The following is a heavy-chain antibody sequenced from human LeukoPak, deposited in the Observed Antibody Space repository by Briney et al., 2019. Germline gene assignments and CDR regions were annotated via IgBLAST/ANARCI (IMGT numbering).Heavy chain of an antibody. CDR2: ISWNSGSI. CDR1: GFTFDDYA. V-gene: IGHV3-9*01. Sequence: PGGSLRLSCAASGFTFDDYAMHWVRQAPGKGLEWVSGISWNSGSIGYADSVKGRFTISRDNAKNSLYLQMNGLRAEDTALYYCAKDISYGYGQLSVYYFDYWGQGTLVTVSS. J-gene: IGHJ4*02. CDR3: AKDISYGYGQLSVYYFDY. D-gene: IGHD5-18*01.